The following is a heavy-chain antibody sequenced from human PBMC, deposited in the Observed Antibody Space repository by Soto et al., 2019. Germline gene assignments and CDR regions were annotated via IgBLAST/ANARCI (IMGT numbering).Heavy chain of an antibody. CDR2: IYHSGST. Sequence: PSETLSLTCAVSGGSISSSNWWSWVRQPPGKGLEWIGEIYHSGSTNYNPSLKSRVTISVDKSKNQFSLKLGSVTAADTAVYYCARPFGVAAAGPFDYWGQGTLVTVSS. CDR3: ARPFGVAAAGPFDY. D-gene: IGHD6-13*01. V-gene: IGHV4-4*02. CDR1: GGSISSSNW. J-gene: IGHJ4*02.